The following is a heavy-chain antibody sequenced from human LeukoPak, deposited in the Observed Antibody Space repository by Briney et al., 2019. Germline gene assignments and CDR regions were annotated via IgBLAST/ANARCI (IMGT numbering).Heavy chain of an antibody. CDR1: GFTFSTYA. Sequence: GGSLTLSCAASGFTFSTYAMTWVRQAPGKGLERVSLITASAGTTYYADSVKGRFTTSRDNSKNTLFLQMNSLRAEDTALYYCAKDPASGYCTGGTCYDSPFDSWGQGTLVTVSS. J-gene: IGHJ4*02. D-gene: IGHD2-15*01. V-gene: IGHV3-23*01. CDR3: AKDPASGYCTGGTCYDSPFDS. CDR2: ITASAGTT.